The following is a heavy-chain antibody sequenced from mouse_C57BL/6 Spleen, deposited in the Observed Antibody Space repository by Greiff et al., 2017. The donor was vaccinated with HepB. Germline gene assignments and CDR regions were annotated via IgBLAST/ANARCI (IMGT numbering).Heavy chain of an antibody. Sequence: QVQLQQSGAELVRPGTSVKVSCKASGYAFTNYLIEWVKQRPGQGLEWIGVINPGSGGTNYNEKFKGKATLTADKSSSTAYMQLSSLTSEDSAVYFCARGDSDYGENYAMDYWGQGTSVTVSS. J-gene: IGHJ4*01. D-gene: IGHD2-4*01. V-gene: IGHV1-54*01. CDR1: GYAFTNYL. CDR2: INPGSGGT. CDR3: ARGDSDYGENYAMDY.